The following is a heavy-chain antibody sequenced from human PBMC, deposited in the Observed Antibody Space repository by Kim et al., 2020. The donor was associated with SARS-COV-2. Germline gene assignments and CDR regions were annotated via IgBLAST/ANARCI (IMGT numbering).Heavy chain of an antibody. D-gene: IGHD6-6*01. Sequence: GGSLRLSCAASGFTFSSYSMNWVRQAPGKGLEWVSSISSSSSYIYYADSVKGRFTISRDNAKNSLYLQMNSLRAEDTAVYYCARAGEEQLVDAFDIWGQGTMVTVSS. CDR1: GFTFSSYS. CDR2: ISSSSSYI. J-gene: IGHJ3*02. CDR3: ARAGEEQLVDAFDI. V-gene: IGHV3-21*01.